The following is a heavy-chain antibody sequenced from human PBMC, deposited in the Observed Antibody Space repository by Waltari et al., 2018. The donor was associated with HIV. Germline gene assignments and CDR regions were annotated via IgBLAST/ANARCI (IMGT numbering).Heavy chain of an antibody. D-gene: IGHD3-10*01. V-gene: IGHV4-39*01. CDR3: ATRHVLLWFGEFTDAFDI. CDR1: GGSISSSSYY. J-gene: IGHJ3*02. CDR2: IYYSGST. Sequence: QLQLQESGPGLVKPSETLSLTCTVSGGSISSSSYYWGWIRQPPGKGLEWIGSIYYSGSTYYNPSLKSRVTISVDTSKNQFSLKLSSVTAADTAVYYCATRHVLLWFGEFTDAFDIWGQGTMVTVSS.